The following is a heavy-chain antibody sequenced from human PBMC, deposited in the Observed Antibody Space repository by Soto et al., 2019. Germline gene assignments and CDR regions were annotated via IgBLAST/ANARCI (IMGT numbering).Heavy chain of an antibody. CDR1: GLTFSSYS. CDR3: ARDGKGAAYTHGPYYFDY. D-gene: IGHD1-1*01. Sequence: PGGSLRLSCAASGLTFSSYSMNWVRQAPGKGLEWVSYISSTSSAINYADSVRGRFTISRDNAMRSLFLHMNSLRDEDTAVYYCARDGKGAAYTHGPYYFDYWGQGALVTVSS. J-gene: IGHJ4*02. V-gene: IGHV3-48*02. CDR2: ISSTSSAI.